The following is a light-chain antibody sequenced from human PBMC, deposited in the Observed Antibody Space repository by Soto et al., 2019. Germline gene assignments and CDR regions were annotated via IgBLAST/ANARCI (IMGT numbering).Light chain of an antibody. CDR2: GAS. J-gene: IGKJ1*01. CDR3: QQYGSLRT. V-gene: IGKV3-20*01. CDR1: QSVYFN. Sequence: EIVMTQSPATLSVSPGERATLSCRASQSVYFNLAWYQQKPGQAPRLLIYGASSRATGIPDRFSGSGSGTDFTLTISRLEPEDFAVYYCQQYGSLRTFGQGTKVDIK.